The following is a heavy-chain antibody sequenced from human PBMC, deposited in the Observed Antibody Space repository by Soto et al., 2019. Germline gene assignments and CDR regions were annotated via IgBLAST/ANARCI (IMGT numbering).Heavy chain of an antibody. Sequence: GGSLRLSCAASGFTFDDYAMHWVRQAPGKGLEWVSGISWNSGSIGYADSVKGRFTVSRDNAKNSLYLQLNSLRPEDTALYYCAKAPTAYCGGDCYSGDAFDMWGQGTMVTVSS. J-gene: IGHJ3*02. V-gene: IGHV3-9*01. CDR1: GFTFDDYA. CDR3: AKAPTAYCGGDCYSGDAFDM. D-gene: IGHD2-21*01. CDR2: ISWNSGSI.